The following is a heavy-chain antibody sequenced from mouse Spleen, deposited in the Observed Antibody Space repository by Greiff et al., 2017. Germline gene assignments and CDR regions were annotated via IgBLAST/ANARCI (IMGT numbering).Heavy chain of an antibody. D-gene: IGHD1-1*01. CDR3: ARKGYYGSSPYFDY. CDR1: GYSITSGYY. V-gene: IGHV3-6*01. Sequence: ESGPGLVKPSQSLSLTCSVTGYSITSGYYWNWIRQFPGNKLEWMGYISYDGSNNYNPSLKNRISITRDTSKNQFFLKLNSVTTEDTATYYCARKGYYGSSPYFDYWGQGTTLTVSS. J-gene: IGHJ2*01. CDR2: ISYDGSN.